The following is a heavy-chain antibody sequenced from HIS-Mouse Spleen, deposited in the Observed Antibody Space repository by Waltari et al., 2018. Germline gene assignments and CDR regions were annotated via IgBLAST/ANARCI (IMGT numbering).Heavy chain of an antibody. CDR1: GYTFTGYY. Sequence: QVQLVQSGAEVKKPGASVKVSCKASGYTFTGYYMHWVRQAPGQGLEWMGWSKPNRGGTNYAQKFQGRVTMTRDTSISTAYMELSRLRSDDTAVYYCARSPSGSSWYDYWGQGTLVTVSS. J-gene: IGHJ4*02. D-gene: IGHD6-13*01. V-gene: IGHV1-2*02. CDR2: SKPNRGGT. CDR3: ARSPSGSSWYDY.